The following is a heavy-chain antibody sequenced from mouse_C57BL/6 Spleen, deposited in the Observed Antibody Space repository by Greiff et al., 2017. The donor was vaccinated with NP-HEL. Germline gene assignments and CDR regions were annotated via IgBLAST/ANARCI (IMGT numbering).Heavy chain of an antibody. Sequence: QVQLHQSGAELVKPGASVKLSCKASGYTFTEYTIHWVKQRSGQGLEWIGWFYPGSGSIKYNEKFKDKATLTADKSSSTVYMELSRLTSEDAAVYFCARHEEGGKVVAKDYAMDYWGQGTSVTVSS. D-gene: IGHD1-1*01. CDR1: GYTFTEYT. CDR3: ARHEEGGKVVAKDYAMDY. J-gene: IGHJ4*01. V-gene: IGHV1-62-2*01. CDR2: FYPGSGSI.